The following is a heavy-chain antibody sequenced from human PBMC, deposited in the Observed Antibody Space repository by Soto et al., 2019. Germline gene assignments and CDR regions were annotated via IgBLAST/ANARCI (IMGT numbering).Heavy chain of an antibody. CDR3: ARRRPIGYYNY. D-gene: IGHD3-22*01. CDR2: IGSSSSYI. Sequence: QVQLVEFGGDLVKPGGSLRLSCAASGFPFSDYYMSWIRQAPGKGLEWVSSIGSSSSYINYADSVKSRFTISRDNAKNSLYLQMNSLRAEDTAVYYCARRRPIGYYNYWGQGTLVTVSA. J-gene: IGHJ4*02. CDR1: GFPFSDYY. V-gene: IGHV3-11*05.